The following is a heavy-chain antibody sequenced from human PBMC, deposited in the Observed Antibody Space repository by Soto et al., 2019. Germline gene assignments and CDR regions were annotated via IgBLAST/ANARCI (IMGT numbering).Heavy chain of an antibody. V-gene: IGHV1-18*01. J-gene: IGHJ4*02. CDR2: ISAYNGNT. D-gene: IGHD2-15*01. CDR3: ARVLLGDIVVVVAATDFDY. Sequence: QVPLVQSGAEVKKPGASVKVSCKASGYTFTSYGISWVRQAPGQGLEWMGWISAYNGNTNYAQKLQGRVTMTTDTSTSTAYMELRSLRSDDTAVYYCARVLLGDIVVVVAATDFDYWGQGTLVTVSS. CDR1: GYTFTSYG.